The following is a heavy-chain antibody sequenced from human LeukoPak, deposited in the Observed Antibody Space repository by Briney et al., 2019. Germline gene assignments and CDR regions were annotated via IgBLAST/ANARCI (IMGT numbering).Heavy chain of an antibody. CDR1: GFTLSTYA. V-gene: IGHV3-23*01. J-gene: IGHJ4*02. Sequence: PTGGSLRLSCAASGFTLSTYAMNWVRQAPGKGLEWVSGISGSGGGKFYADSVKGRFIISRDKSKSTLYLQMNSLKAEDAAVYYCAKDNADYPIYYFDSWGQGTLVTVSS. CDR3: AKDNADYPIYYFDS. CDR2: ISGSGGGK. D-gene: IGHD3-16*01.